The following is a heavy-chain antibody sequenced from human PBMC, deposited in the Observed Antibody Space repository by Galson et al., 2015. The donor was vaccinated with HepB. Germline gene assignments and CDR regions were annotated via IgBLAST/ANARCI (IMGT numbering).Heavy chain of an antibody. CDR1: GFTFSSYS. J-gene: IGHJ4*02. Sequence: SLRLSCAVSGFTFSSYSLNWVRQAPGKGLEWVSYISSSNTIYYADSVKGRFTISRDNAKNAVYLQMNSLRAEDTAVYYCTRVYSSGWTPDYWGQGTLVTASS. V-gene: IGHV3-48*01. D-gene: IGHD6-19*01. CDR2: ISSSNTI. CDR3: TRVYSSGWTPDY.